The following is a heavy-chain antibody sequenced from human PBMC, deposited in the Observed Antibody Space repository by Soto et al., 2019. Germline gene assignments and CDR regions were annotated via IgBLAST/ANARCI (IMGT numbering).Heavy chain of an antibody. V-gene: IGHV3-30-3*01. CDR1: GFTFTTYA. Sequence: QVQLVESGGGVVQPGRSLRLSCAASGFTFTTYAMNWVRQAPGKGLEWVALISYAGSNKYYADSVKGRFTISRDNSKNTLYLQMNSLRAEDTAVYYCARGEDWGSYGAHDYRGQGTLVTVSS. D-gene: IGHD1-26*01. J-gene: IGHJ4*02. CDR3: ARGEDWGSYGAHDY. CDR2: ISYAGSNK.